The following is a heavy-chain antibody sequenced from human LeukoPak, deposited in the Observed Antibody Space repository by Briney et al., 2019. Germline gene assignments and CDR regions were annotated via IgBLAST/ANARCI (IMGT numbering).Heavy chain of an antibody. Sequence: GGSLRLSCAASGFTVSNNYMTWVRQAPGKGLEWVSVNYSVDSTYYADSVKGRFTISRDDSKNTLNLQMNSLRAEDTALYYCARAPPYSSSSGYDFDYWGRGTLVTVS. CDR3: ARAPPYSSSSGYDFDY. CDR2: NYSVDST. J-gene: IGHJ4*02. D-gene: IGHD6-6*01. CDR1: GFTVSNNY. V-gene: IGHV3-66*01.